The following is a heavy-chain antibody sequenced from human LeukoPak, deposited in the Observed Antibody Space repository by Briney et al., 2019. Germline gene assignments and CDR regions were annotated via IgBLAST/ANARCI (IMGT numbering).Heavy chain of an antibody. CDR3: ASGDYYDSSGYDI. CDR1: GYTFTSYY. D-gene: IGHD3-22*01. V-gene: IGHV1-46*01. CDR2: INPSGGST. Sequence: GESLQISCKGSGYTFTSYYMHWVRQAPGQGLEWMGIINPSGGSTSYAQKFQGRVTMTRDTSTSTVYMELSSLRSEDTAVYYCASGDYYDSSGYDIWGQGTLVTVSS. J-gene: IGHJ4*02.